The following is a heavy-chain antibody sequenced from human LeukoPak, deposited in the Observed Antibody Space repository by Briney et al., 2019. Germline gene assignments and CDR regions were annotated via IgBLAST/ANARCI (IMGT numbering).Heavy chain of an antibody. D-gene: IGHD1-14*01. J-gene: IGHJ5*02. CDR3: ASGPTGFA. V-gene: IGHV3-74*01. CDR2: INSDGSTT. CDR1: GFTFSRYW. Sequence: PGGSLRLSCVASGFTFSRYWMHWVRQAPGKGLVWVSRINSDGSTTIYADSVKGRFTISRDNAKNTLYLQMNSLRAEDTAVYFCASGPTGFAWGQGTLVTASS.